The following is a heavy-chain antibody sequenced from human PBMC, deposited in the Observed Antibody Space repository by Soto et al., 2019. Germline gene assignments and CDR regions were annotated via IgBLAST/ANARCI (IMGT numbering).Heavy chain of an antibody. CDR1: GGSISSGGYY. Sequence: SETLSLTCTVSGGSISSGGYYWSWIRQHPGKGLEWIGYIYYSGSTYYNPSLKSRVTISVDTSKNQFSLKLSSVTAADTAVYYCARDLRFRGFYGMDVWGQGTTVTVS. J-gene: IGHJ6*02. CDR2: IYYSGST. V-gene: IGHV4-31*03. CDR3: ARDLRFRGFYGMDV. D-gene: IGHD3-10*01.